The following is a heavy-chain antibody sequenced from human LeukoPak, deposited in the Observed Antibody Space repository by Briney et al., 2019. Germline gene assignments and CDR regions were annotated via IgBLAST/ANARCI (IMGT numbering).Heavy chain of an antibody. V-gene: IGHV4-30-2*01. CDR1: GGSISSGGYS. CDR2: IYHSGST. Sequence: PSQTLSLTCAVSGGSISSGGYSWSWIRQPPGKGLEWIGYIYHSGSTYYNPSLKSRVTISVDRSKNQFSLKLSSVTAADTAVYYCARAPDDSSGYPFDYWGQGTLVTVSS. J-gene: IGHJ4*02. D-gene: IGHD3-22*01. CDR3: ARAPDDSSGYPFDY.